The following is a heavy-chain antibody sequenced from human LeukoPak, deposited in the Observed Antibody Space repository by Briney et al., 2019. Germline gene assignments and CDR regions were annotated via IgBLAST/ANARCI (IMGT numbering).Heavy chain of an antibody. CDR3: AREGRIAAPPFYYYYYYMDV. V-gene: IGHV7-4-1*02. D-gene: IGHD6-6*01. J-gene: IGHJ6*03. Sequence: ASVKVSCKASGYTFTSYAMNWVRQAPGQGLEWMGWINTNTGNPTYAQGFTGRFVFSLDTPVSTAYLQISSLKAEDTAVYYCAREGRIAAPPFYYYYYYMDVWGKGTTVTVSS. CDR2: INTNTGNP. CDR1: GYTFTSYA.